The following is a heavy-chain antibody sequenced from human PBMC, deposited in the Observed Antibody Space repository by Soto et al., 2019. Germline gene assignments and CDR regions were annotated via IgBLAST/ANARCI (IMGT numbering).Heavy chain of an antibody. CDR2: INHSGST. D-gene: IGHD1-7*01. V-gene: IGHV4-34*01. Sequence: PSETLSLTCAVYGGSFSGYYWSWIRQPPGKGLEWIGEINHSGSTNYNPSLKSRVTISVDTSKNQFSLKLSSVTAADTAVYYCARGQTGTTSGYYYYMDVWGKGTTVSVSS. CDR1: GGSFSGYY. CDR3: ARGQTGTTSGYYYYMDV. J-gene: IGHJ6*03.